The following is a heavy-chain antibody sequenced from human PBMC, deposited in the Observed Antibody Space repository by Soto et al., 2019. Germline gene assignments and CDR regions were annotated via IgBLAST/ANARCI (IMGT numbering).Heavy chain of an antibody. D-gene: IGHD2-2*01. CDR2: MHSTGRA. CDR3: VRSGHSFEGAM. Sequence: SETLSLTCSVSGASMNDYYGSWVRQPPGKGLEWIGYMHSTGRANSNSSLNSRVSISVDTSKNRFSLSLTSATPADTAVYYCVRSGHSFEGAMWGRGILVTVSS. CDR1: GASMNDYY. J-gene: IGHJ4*02. V-gene: IGHV4-59*01.